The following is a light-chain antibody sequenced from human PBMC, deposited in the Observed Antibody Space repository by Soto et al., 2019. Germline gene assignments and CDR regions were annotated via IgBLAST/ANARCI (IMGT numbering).Light chain of an antibody. CDR1: RSNIGNNA. CDR2: YDD. J-gene: IGLJ1*01. Sequence: QSVLTQPPSVSEAPRQRVTISCSGSRSNIGNNAVNWYQQLPGKAPKLLIYYDDLLPSGVSDRFSGAKSGTSASLAISGLQSEDEADYYCAAWDDSLNDDVFGTGTKVTVL. CDR3: AAWDDSLNDDV. V-gene: IGLV1-36*01.